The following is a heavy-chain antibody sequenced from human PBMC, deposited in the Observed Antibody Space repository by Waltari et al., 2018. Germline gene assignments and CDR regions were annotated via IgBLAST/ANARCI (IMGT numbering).Heavy chain of an antibody. V-gene: IGHV4-38-2*02. CDR3: MRQSLGYCTSATCHRNDA. D-gene: IGHD2-8*02. J-gene: IGHJ5*02. CDR2: SYYSGIT. CDR1: FYSISRGYY. Sequence: QVQLQESGPGLVKPSETLSLTCNVSFYSISRGYYWGWLRKSPGKGLEWIGNSYYSGITYYNPSLKSRVIISLDTSKNQLSLKLNSVTAADTAVYYCMRQSLGYCTSATCHRNDAWGQGTLVTVSS.